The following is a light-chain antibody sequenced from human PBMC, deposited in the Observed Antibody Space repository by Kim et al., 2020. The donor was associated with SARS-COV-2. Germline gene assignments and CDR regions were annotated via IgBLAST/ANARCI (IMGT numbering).Light chain of an antibody. Sequence: ASVGDRVTITCRTSQSIPNYLNWCQQKPGKGPKLLIYSTSTLQSGVPSRFTGGGSGTDFTLTISSLQPEDFATYYCQQSYSIPWTFGQGTKVDIK. CDR3: QQSYSIPWT. J-gene: IGKJ1*01. CDR1: QSIPNY. V-gene: IGKV1-39*01. CDR2: STS.